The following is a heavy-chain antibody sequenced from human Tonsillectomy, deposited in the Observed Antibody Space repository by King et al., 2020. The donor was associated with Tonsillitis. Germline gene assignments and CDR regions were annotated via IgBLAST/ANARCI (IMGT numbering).Heavy chain of an antibody. D-gene: IGHD6-19*01. Sequence: QLQYSFPGLVNPSQTLSLTCTFSVGSISSGSYYWSWIRQPAGKGLEWIGRIYTSGSTNYNPSLKSRVTISVDTSKNQFSLKLSSVTAADTAVYYCASSSSGWPFDYWGQGTLVTVSS. CDR3: ASSSSGWPFDY. V-gene: IGHV4-61*02. J-gene: IGHJ4*02. CDR1: VGSISSGSYY. CDR2: IYTSGST.